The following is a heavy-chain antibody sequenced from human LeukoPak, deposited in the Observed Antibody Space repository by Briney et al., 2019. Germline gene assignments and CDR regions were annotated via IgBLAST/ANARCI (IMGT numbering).Heavy chain of an antibody. J-gene: IGHJ6*03. CDR2: IYYSGST. Sequence: SETLSLTCTVSGGSISSSSYYWGWIRQPPGKGLEWIGSIYYSGSTYYNPSLESRVTISVDTSKNQFSLKLTSVTAADTAVYYCARDAQSGFWSGFTGPYYYYYMDVWGKGTTVTVSS. D-gene: IGHD3-3*01. CDR3: ARDAQSGFWSGFTGPYYYYYMDV. V-gene: IGHV4-39*07. CDR1: GGSISSSSYY.